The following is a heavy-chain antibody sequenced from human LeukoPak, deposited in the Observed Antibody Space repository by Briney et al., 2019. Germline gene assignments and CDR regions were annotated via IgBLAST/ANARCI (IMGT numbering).Heavy chain of an antibody. J-gene: IGHJ5*02. D-gene: IGHD3-10*01. CDR1: GSTFSNYA. V-gene: IGHV3-23*01. CDR2: ISGDGGGT. Sequence: GGSLRLSCAASGSTFSNYAMNWVRQAPGKGLEWVSAISGDGGGTYYADSVKGRFTISRDNSKNTLYLQMNSLRAEDTAVYYCAKSQRGNWFDPWGQGTLVTVSS. CDR3: AKSQRGNWFDP.